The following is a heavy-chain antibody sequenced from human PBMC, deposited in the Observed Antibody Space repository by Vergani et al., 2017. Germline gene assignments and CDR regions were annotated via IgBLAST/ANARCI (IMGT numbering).Heavy chain of an antibody. D-gene: IGHD2-2*01. CDR1: GYSFTSYW. J-gene: IGHJ5*02. Sequence: EVQLVQSGAEVKKPGESLKISCKGSGYSFTSYWIGWVRQMPGKGLEWMGIIYPGDSDTRYSPSFQGQVTISADKSISTAYLQGSSLKASDTAMYYCARRGTYCSSTSCKNWFDPWGQGTLVTVSS. CDR3: ARRGTYCSSTSCKNWFDP. V-gene: IGHV5-51*01. CDR2: IYPGDSDT.